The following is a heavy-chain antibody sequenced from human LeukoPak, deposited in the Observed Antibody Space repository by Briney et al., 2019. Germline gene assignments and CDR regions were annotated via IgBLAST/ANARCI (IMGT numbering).Heavy chain of an antibody. CDR2: IYYSGST. CDR1: GGSLSSSSYY. Sequence: SETLSLTCTVSGGSLSSSSYYWGWIRQPPGKGLEWLGCIYYSGSTYYNTSLKSRVTVSVDPSKNQFSLKLSSVTAADTAVYYCARHSGYSYGYAYYYYYMDVWGKGTTVTVSS. CDR3: ARHSGYSYGYAYYYYYMDV. V-gene: IGHV4-39*01. D-gene: IGHD5-18*01. J-gene: IGHJ6*03.